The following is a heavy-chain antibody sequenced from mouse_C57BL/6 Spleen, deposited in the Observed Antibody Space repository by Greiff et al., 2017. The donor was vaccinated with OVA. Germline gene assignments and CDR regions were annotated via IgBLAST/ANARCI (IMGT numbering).Heavy chain of an antibody. Sequence: VQLQQSGAELVMPGASVKLSCKASGYTFTSYWMHWVKQRPGQGLEWIGEIDPSDSYTNYNQKFKGKSTLTVDKSSSTAYMQLSSLTSEDSAVYYCASRLGGTRGYFDYWGQGTTLTVSS. CDR1: GYTFTSYW. CDR3: ASRLGGTRGYFDY. V-gene: IGHV1-69*01. J-gene: IGHJ2*01. CDR2: IDPSDSYT. D-gene: IGHD4-1*01.